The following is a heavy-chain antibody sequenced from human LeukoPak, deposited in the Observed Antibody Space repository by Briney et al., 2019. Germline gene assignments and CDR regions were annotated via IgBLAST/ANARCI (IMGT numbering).Heavy chain of an antibody. J-gene: IGHJ3*02. D-gene: IGHD2-21*01. CDR3: ARGYSPVIGVPFSVHPLDAFDI. V-gene: IGHV4-59*08. Sequence: TLSLTCTGSGGSISSYFWSWIQPPPGKGLEWIGNIYYSGSTNYNPSLKSRVTITVDTSKNQFSLQLRSVTAAATAVYYCARGYSPVIGVPFSVHPLDAFDIWGQRTMVTVSS. CDR1: GGSISSYF. CDR2: IYYSGST.